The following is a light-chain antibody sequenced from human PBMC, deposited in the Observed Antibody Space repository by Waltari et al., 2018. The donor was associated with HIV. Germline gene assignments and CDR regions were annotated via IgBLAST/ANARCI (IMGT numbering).Light chain of an antibody. V-gene: IGKV1-39*01. CDR3: QQAYRTPLT. J-gene: IGKJ4*01. Sequence: DIQMTQSPSSLSASVGDRVTITCRASQSMNNYLSWYQQKPGKAPKVLIYTTSTLQSGVPSRFSGSGSVTDFSLTISSLQPEDFGTYYCQQAYRTPLTFGGGTKVEIK. CDR2: TTS. CDR1: QSMNNY.